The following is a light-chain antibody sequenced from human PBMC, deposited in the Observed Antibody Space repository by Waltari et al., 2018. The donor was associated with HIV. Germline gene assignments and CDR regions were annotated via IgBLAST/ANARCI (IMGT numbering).Light chain of an antibody. Sequence: DTQMTQSPSTVSASIGDRVTITCRASQSISTWLAWYQLKPGKVPKLLIHAASSLESGVSTRFSGSGSGTEFTLTINSLQPDDSATYFCQQYKSTPWMFGQGTKLEIK. J-gene: IGKJ1*01. CDR1: QSISTW. V-gene: IGKV1-5*03. CDR3: QQYKSTPWM. CDR2: AAS.